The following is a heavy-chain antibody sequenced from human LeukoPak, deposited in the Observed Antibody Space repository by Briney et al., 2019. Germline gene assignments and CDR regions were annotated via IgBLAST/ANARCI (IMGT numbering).Heavy chain of an antibody. CDR3: ARGNFWSGYYLYYYYYGMDV. CDR2: ISAYNGNT. CDR1: GYTFTSYG. J-gene: IGHJ6*02. D-gene: IGHD3-3*01. V-gene: IGHV1-18*01. Sequence: ASVKVSCKASGYTFTSYGISWVRQAPGQGLEWMGWISAYNGNTNYAQKLQGRVTMTTDTSTSTAYMELRSLRSDDTAVYYCARGNFWSGYYLYYYYYGMDVWGQGTTVTVSS.